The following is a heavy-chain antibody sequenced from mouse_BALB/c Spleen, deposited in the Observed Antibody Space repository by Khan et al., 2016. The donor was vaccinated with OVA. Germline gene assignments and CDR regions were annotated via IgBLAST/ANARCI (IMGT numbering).Heavy chain of an antibody. V-gene: IGHV2-6-5*01. CDR2: IWGGGST. D-gene: IGHD2-10*02. CDR3: AKGVWSYYFALDY. Sequence: VQLQESGPGLVAPSQSLSITCTVSGFSLIDYDVSWIRQPPGKGLEWLGVIWGGGSTYHNSALKSRLSISKDNSKSQVFLKMNSLQTDDTAMYYCAKGVWSYYFALDYWGQGTSVTVSS. CDR1: GFSLIDYD. J-gene: IGHJ4*01.